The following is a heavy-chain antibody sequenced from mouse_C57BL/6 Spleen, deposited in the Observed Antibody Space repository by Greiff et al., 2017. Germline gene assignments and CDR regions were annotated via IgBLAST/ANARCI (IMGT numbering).Heavy chain of an antibody. CDR3: ARERITTVVGEFAY. D-gene: IGHD1-1*01. CDR1: GYAFSSSW. Sequence: VQLQQSGPELVKPGASVKISCKASGYAFSSSWMNWVKQRPGKGLEWIGRIYPGDGDTNYNGKFKGKATLTADKSSSTAYMQLSSLTSEDSAVYFCARERITTVVGEFAYWGQGTLVTVSA. V-gene: IGHV1-82*01. J-gene: IGHJ3*01. CDR2: IYPGDGDT.